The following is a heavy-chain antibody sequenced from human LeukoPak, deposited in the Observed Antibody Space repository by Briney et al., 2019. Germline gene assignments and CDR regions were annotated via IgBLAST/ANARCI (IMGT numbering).Heavy chain of an antibody. J-gene: IGHJ4*02. V-gene: IGHV3-30*18. CDR3: AKVRTNMRLMWLHYFDY. CDR2: ISYDGSNK. D-gene: IGHD3-22*01. CDR1: GFTFSSYG. Sequence: GGSLRLSCAASGFTFSSYGMHWVRQAPGKGLEWVAVISYDGSNKYYADSVKGRFTISRDNSKNTLYLQMNSLRAEDTAVYYCAKVRTNMRLMWLHYFDYWGQGTLVTVSS.